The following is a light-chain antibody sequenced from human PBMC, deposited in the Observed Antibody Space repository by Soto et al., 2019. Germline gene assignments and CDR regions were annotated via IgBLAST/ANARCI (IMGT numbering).Light chain of an antibody. CDR3: RSYTTSSSYF. Sequence: QSALTQPASVSGSPGQSITISCTGTSSDVGAYNRVSWYQQHSGKAPKLMIYEVSNRPSGVSNRFSGSKSGNTPSLTISGPQAEYGANYYCRSYTTSSSYFFGPGTNLTVL. CDR2: EVS. V-gene: IGLV2-14*01. J-gene: IGLJ1*01. CDR1: SSDVGAYNR.